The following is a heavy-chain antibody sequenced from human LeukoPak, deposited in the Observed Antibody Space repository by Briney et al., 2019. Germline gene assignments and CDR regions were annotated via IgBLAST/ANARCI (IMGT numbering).Heavy chain of an antibody. Sequence: ASVKVSCKASGYTFTSYDINWVRQATGQGLEWMGWMNPNSGNTGYAQKFQGRVTMTRNTSISTAYMELSSLRSEDTAVYYCARGPFELVVVPAARYYLYDYGMDVWGQGTLVTVSS. V-gene: IGHV1-8*01. J-gene: IGHJ6*02. CDR1: GYTFTSYD. CDR2: MNPNSGNT. D-gene: IGHD2-2*01. CDR3: ARGPFELVVVPAARYYLYDYGMDV.